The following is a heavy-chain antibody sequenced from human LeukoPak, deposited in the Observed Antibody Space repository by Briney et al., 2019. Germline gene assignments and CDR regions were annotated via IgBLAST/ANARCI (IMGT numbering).Heavy chain of an antibody. J-gene: IGHJ3*02. CDR3: ARGQLNTAIDALDI. D-gene: IGHD5-18*01. CDR2: INPNSGGT. V-gene: IGHV1-2*02. CDR1: GYTFTGYY. Sequence: ASVKVSCKASGYTFTGYYMHWVRQAPGQGLEWMGWINPNSGGTNYAQKFQGRVTMTRDTSISTAYMELSRLRSDDTAVYYCARGQLNTAIDALDIWGQGAMVTVSS.